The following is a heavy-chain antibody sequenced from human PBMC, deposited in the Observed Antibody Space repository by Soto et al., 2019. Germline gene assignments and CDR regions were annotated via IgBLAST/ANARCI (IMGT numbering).Heavy chain of an antibody. D-gene: IGHD3-22*01. CDR2: IYTSGST. Sequence: QVQLQESGPGLVKPSETLSLTCTVSGGSISSYYWSWIRQPAGKGLEWIGRIYTSGSTNYNPSLKSRVTMSVDTSKNQFSRKLSSVTAADTAVYYCARDLSSRYYYDSSGYYGFDYWGQGTLVTVSS. CDR1: GGSISSYY. V-gene: IGHV4-4*07. CDR3: ARDLSSRYYYDSSGYYGFDY. J-gene: IGHJ4*02.